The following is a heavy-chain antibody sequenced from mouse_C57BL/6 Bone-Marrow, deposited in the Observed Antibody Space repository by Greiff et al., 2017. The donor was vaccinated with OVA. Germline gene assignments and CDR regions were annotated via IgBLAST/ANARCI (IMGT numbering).Heavy chain of an antibody. CDR1: GYTFTSYW. Sequence: QVQLQQPGAELVKPGASVKMSCKASGYTFTSYWITWVKQRPGQGLEWIGDIYPGSGSTNYNEKFKSKATLTVDTSSSTAYMQLSSLTSEDSAVYYCARRGRYYAYFDYWGQGTTLTVSS. CDR3: ARRGRYYAYFDY. V-gene: IGHV1-55*01. D-gene: IGHD1-1*01. J-gene: IGHJ2*01. CDR2: IYPGSGST.